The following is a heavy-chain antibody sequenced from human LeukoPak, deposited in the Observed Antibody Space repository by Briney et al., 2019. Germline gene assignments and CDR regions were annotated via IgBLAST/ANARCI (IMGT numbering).Heavy chain of an antibody. CDR2: IFHSGTT. V-gene: IGHV4-39*01. J-gene: IGHJ4*02. D-gene: IGHD2-15*01. CDR1: GGSISGSVYY. CDR3: ARILNGGAGCYSY. Sequence: SETLSLTCIVSGGSISGSVYYWAWIRQPPGKRLEWIGSIFHSGTTYYNPSLNNRVTISVDTSRNQFSLNLRYVTDADTAQYYCARILNGGAGCYSYWGQGTLVTVSS.